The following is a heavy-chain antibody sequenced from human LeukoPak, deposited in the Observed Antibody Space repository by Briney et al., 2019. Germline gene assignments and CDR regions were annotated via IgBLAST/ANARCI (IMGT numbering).Heavy chain of an antibody. V-gene: IGHV3-23*01. CDR3: VREDTPATANY. D-gene: IGHD2-21*02. CDR2: ISGGGDIT. Sequence: GGSLRLSCAASGFNFANHAMSWVRQTAGKGLEWVSAISGGGDITYYADSVKGRFTISRDNSKDTLFLQMHSLRPGDTAVYYCVREDTPATANYWGQGTLITISS. CDR1: GFNFANHA. J-gene: IGHJ4*02.